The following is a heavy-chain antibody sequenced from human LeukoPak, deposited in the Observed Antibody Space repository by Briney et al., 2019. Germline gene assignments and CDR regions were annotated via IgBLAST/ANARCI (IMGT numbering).Heavy chain of an antibody. D-gene: IGHD6-19*01. J-gene: IGHJ4*02. V-gene: IGHV3-11*05. Sequence: GGSLRLSCAASGFTFSDYYMSWIRQAPGKGLEWVSYISSSSYTNYADSVKGRFTISRDNAKNSLYLQMHSLRAEDTAVYYCARDSSGWSYFDYWGQGTLVTVSS. CDR3: ARDSSGWSYFDY. CDR1: GFTFSDYY. CDR2: ISSSSYT.